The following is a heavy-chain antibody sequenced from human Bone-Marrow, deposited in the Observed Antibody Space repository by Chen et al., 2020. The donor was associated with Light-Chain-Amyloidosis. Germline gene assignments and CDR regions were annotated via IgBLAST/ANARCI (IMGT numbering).Heavy chain of an antibody. CDR3: ARSGNYGRYYYFGMDV. J-gene: IGHJ6*02. Sequence: EVQLVESGGGSTQPGGSLRLSCAASGFTFNDYWLHWVRQVPGKGLVWVARINSYGGSITYSDYVKGRFTISRDNAKNTVYLQMNSLRAEDTAVYYCARSGNYGRYYYFGMDVWGQGTTVTVSS. CDR2: INSYGGSI. CDR1: GFTFNDYW. D-gene: IGHD3-10*01. V-gene: IGHV3-74*01.